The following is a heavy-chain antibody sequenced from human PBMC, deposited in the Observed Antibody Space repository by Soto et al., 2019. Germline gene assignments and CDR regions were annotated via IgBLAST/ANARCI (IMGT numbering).Heavy chain of an antibody. J-gene: IGHJ4*02. CDR1: GYAFTTYG. CDR2: ISAHNGNT. V-gene: IGHV1-18*01. CDR3: ARGRYGDY. D-gene: IGHD1-1*01. Sequence: QVHLVQSGAEVKKPGASVKVSCKGSGYAFTTYGITWVRQAPGQGLEWMGWISAHNGNTNYAQKLQGRVTVTRDTSTSTAYMELRSLRADDTAVYYCARGRYGDYWGQGALVTVSS.